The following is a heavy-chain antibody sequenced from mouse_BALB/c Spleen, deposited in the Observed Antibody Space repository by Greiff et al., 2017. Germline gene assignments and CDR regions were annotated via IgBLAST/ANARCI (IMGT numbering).Heavy chain of an antibody. CDR1: GFSLTGYG. CDR3: ASIYYYGSSYAMDY. J-gene: IGHJ4*01. D-gene: IGHD1-1*01. V-gene: IGHV2-6-7*01. Sequence: VQLVESGPGLVAPSQSLSITCTVSGFSLTGYGVNWVRQPPGKGLEWLGMIWGDGSTDYNSALKSRLSISKDNSKSQVFLKMNSLQTDDTARYYCASIYYYGSSYAMDYWGQGTSVTVSS. CDR2: IWGDGST.